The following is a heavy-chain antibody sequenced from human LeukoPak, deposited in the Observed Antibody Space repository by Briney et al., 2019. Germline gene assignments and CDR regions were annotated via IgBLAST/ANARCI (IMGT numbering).Heavy chain of an antibody. D-gene: IGHD6-13*01. V-gene: IGHV3-30*03. CDR1: GFTFSSYG. CDR3: ARGALAISRAAAGTWGDY. J-gene: IGHJ4*02. CDR2: ISYDGSNK. Sequence: GRSLRLSCSASGFTFSSYGMHWVRQAPGKGLEWVAVISYDGSNKYYADSVKGRFTISRDNSKNTLYLQMNSLRAEDTAVYYCARGALAISRAAAGTWGDYWGQGTLVTVSS.